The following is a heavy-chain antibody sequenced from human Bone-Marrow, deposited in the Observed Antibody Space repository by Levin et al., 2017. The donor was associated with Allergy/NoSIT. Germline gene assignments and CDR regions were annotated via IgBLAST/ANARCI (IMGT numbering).Heavy chain of an antibody. V-gene: IGHV3-33*01. CDR1: GFIFKDHA. J-gene: IGHJ4*02. D-gene: IGHD5-24*01. CDR3: VRDGRNGYNFDY. Sequence: GGSLRLSCGASGFIFKDHAIHWVRQAPGKGLEWVSMIWHDASNKYYADSVKGRFTISRDNSKNTVSLEMNTLRAEDTALYYCVRDGRNGYNFDYWGQGTLVIVSS. CDR2: IWHDASNK.